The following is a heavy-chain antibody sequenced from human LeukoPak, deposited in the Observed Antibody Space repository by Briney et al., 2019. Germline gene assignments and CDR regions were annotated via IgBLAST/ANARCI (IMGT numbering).Heavy chain of an antibody. Sequence: GGSLRLSCAASGFTVRSNYMSWVRQAPGKGLEWVSVIYSGGSTYYADSVKGRFTISRDNSKNTLYLQMNSLRAEDTAVCYCARDGVGSGWYDYWGQGTLVTVSS. V-gene: IGHV3-53*01. CDR2: IYSGGST. D-gene: IGHD6-19*01. J-gene: IGHJ4*02. CDR3: ARDGVGSGWYDY. CDR1: GFTVRSNY.